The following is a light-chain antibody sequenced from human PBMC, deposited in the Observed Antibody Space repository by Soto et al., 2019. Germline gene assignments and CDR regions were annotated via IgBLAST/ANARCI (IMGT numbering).Light chain of an antibody. CDR1: SSDVGAYNF. CDR2: EVT. Sequence: QSVLTQPRSVSGSPGQSVTISCTGTSSDVGAYNFVSWHQHHPGKAPKLLIYEVTKRPSGVPDRFSGSKSGNTASLTISGLQAEDEADYYCCTHAGTYTFYVFGIGTKVTVL. V-gene: IGLV2-11*01. J-gene: IGLJ1*01. CDR3: CTHAGTYTFYV.